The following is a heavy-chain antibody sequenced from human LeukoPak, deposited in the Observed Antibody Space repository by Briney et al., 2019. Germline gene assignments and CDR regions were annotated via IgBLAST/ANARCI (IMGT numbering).Heavy chain of an antibody. V-gene: IGHV4-30-4*01. J-gene: IGHJ5*02. CDR2: ISKTGSA. D-gene: IGHD3-10*01. Sequence: SETLSLTCNVSGGSIRSGDFWWSWIRQPPGKDLEWIAYISKTGSAASHPSLKSRVTISVDTSKNLFFLKLTSVTAADTAVYYCARRWGSGSHTDWFDTWSQGTLVTVSS. CDR1: GGSIRSGDFW. CDR3: ARRWGSGSHTDWFDT.